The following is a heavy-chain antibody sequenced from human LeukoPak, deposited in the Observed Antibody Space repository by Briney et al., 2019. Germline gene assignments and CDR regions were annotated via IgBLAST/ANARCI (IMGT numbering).Heavy chain of an antibody. V-gene: IGHV4-59*01. J-gene: IGHJ3*02. Sequence: SETLPLTCAVSGGSISSYYWSWIRQPPGKGLEWIGYIYYSGSTNYNPSLKSRVTISVDTSKNQFSLKLSSVTAADTAVYYCARAGTTGGAFDIWGQGTMVTVSS. D-gene: IGHD4-17*01. CDR1: GGSISSYY. CDR2: IYYSGST. CDR3: ARAGTTGGAFDI.